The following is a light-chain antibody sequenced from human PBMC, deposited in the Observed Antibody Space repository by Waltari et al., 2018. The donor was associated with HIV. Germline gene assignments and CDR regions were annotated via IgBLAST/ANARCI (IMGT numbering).Light chain of an antibody. CDR1: SSDVGGYNY. CDR2: EVS. Sequence: QSALTQPASVSGSPGQSITISCTGTSSDVGGYNYVSWYQQHPGKAPKLMSYEVSNRPSGVSNRVAGAKSGNTASLTISGLQAEDEADYYCSSYTSSSTRVVFGGGTKLTVL. V-gene: IGLV2-14*01. J-gene: IGLJ2*01. CDR3: SSYTSSSTRVV.